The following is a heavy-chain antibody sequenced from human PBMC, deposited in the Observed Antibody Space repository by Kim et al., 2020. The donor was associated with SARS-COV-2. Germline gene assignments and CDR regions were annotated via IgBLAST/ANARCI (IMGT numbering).Heavy chain of an antibody. V-gene: IGHV3-15*07. Sequence: GGSLRLSCEVSGIPFSNAWFNWVRQVPGKGLEWVGRIKSKSDGGTADLAAPVQGRFAISRDDSKNTLYLLMNSLRTDDSAVYYCTTVSMRWGQGTLVTVS. CDR1: GIPFSNAW. D-gene: IGHD2-2*01. J-gene: IGHJ4*01. CDR3: TTVSMR. CDR2: IKSKSDGGTA.